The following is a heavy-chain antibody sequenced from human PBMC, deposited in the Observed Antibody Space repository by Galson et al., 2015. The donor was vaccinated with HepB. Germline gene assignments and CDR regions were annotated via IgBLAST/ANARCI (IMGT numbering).Heavy chain of an antibody. CDR2: ISGSGGST. D-gene: IGHD5-24*01. CDR3: AKGRDGYNKPPDY. V-gene: IGHV3-23*01. Sequence: SLRLSCAASGFTFSTYAMSWVRQAPGKGLDWVSAISGSGGSTYYADSVKGRFTISRDNSKNTLYLQMNSLRAEDTAVYYCAKGRDGYNKPPDYWGQGTLVTVSS. J-gene: IGHJ4*02. CDR1: GFTFSTYA.